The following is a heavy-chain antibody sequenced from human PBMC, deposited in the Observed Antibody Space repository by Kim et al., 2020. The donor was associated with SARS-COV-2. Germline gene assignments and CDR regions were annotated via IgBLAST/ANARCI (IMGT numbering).Heavy chain of an antibody. Sequence: SVKGRFTISRDNAKNSLYLQMNSLRAEDTALYYCAKDVELRGVISKHFDYWGQGTLVTVSS. V-gene: IGHV3-9*01. CDR3: AKDVELRGVISKHFDY. D-gene: IGHD3-10*01. J-gene: IGHJ4*02.